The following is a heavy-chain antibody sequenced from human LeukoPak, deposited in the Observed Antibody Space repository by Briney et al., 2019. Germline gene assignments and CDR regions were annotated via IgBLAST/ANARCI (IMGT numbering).Heavy chain of an antibody. CDR2: ISGSDGST. Sequence: GGSLRLSCAASGFTFSSYAMSWVRQAPGKGLEWVSAISGSDGSTYYADSVKGRFSISRDNSKNTLYLQMNSLRAEDTAVYYCAKGSLIDKDIVVVVAAEFDYWGQGTLVTVSS. CDR1: GFTFSSYA. CDR3: AKGSLIDKDIVVVVAAEFDY. D-gene: IGHD2-15*01. V-gene: IGHV3-23*01. J-gene: IGHJ4*02.